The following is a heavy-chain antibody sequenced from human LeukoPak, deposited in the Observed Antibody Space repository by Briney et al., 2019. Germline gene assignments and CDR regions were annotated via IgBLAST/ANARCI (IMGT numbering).Heavy chain of an antibody. CDR3: AKDPPMWIGSSWYANCFDP. CDR2: ISGIGGST. CDR1: GFTFSSYA. D-gene: IGHD6-13*01. J-gene: IGHJ5*02. V-gene: IGHV3-23*01. Sequence: GGSLRLSCAASGFTFSSYAMSWVRQAPGKGLEWVSSISGIGGSTYYADSVKGRFTISRDNSKNTLYLQMNSLRAEDTAVYYCAKDPPMWIGSSWYANCFDPWGQGTLVTVSS.